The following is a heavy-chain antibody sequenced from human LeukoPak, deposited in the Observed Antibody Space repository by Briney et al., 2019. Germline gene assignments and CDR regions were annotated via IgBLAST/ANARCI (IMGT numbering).Heavy chain of an antibody. CDR3: AKATYYDFWSGYGYFDY. J-gene: IGHJ4*02. Sequence: GGSLRLSCAASGFTFSSYGMHWVRQAPGKGLEWVAFIRYDGSNKYYADSVKGRFTISRDNSKNTLYLQMNSLRAEDTAVYYCAKATYYDFWSGYGYFDYRGQGTLVTVSS. CDR1: GFTFSSYG. CDR2: IRYDGSNK. V-gene: IGHV3-30*02. D-gene: IGHD3-3*01.